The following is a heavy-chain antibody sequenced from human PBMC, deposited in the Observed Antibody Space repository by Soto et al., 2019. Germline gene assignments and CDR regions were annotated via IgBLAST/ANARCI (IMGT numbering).Heavy chain of an antibody. CDR2: ISSSSSYI. CDR1: GFTFSSYG. Sequence: GGSLRLSCAASGFTFSSYGMHWVRQAPGKGLEWVSSISSSSSYIYYAVSVKGRFTISRDNAKNSLYLQMNSLRAEDTAVYYCARDGDCSGGSCYQHWGQGTLVTVSS. D-gene: IGHD2-15*01. CDR3: ARDGDCSGGSCYQH. J-gene: IGHJ4*02. V-gene: IGHV3-21*01.